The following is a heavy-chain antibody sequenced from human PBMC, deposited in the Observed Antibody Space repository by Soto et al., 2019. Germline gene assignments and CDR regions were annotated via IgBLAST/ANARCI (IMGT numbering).Heavy chain of an antibody. CDR2: FDPEDGET. Sequence: ASVKVSCKVSGYTLTELSMHWVRQAPGKRLEWMGGFDPEDGETIYAQKFQGRVTMTEDTSTDTAYMELSSLRSEDTAVYYCATVLYDILTGYPPQRWSTFDYWGQGTLVTVSS. CDR1: GYTLTELS. CDR3: ATVLYDILTGYPPQRWSTFDY. V-gene: IGHV1-24*01. J-gene: IGHJ4*02. D-gene: IGHD3-9*01.